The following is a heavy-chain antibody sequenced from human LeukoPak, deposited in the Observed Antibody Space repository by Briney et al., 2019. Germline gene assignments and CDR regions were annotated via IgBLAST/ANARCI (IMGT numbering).Heavy chain of an antibody. CDR2: IKQDESEK. J-gene: IGHJ3*01. V-gene: IGHV3-7*01. CDR3: ARGGGGNWDDVFDV. D-gene: IGHD7-27*01. Sequence: GGSLRLSCGASGFTSSSYWMNWVRQAPGKGLEWVANIKQDESEKYYVDSVKGRFTISRDNDKNSVYLQMDTLRVEDTAVYYCARGGGGNWDDVFDVWGQGTMVTVSA. CDR1: GFTSSSYW.